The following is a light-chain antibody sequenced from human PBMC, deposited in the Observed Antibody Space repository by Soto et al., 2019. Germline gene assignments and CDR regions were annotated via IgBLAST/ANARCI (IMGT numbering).Light chain of an antibody. CDR1: HSVSSY. Sequence: AXHSVSSYLAWYQQKPGQAPRLRIYDASNRAAGIPARVSGRGSRTDFTLTISSLEPEDCPIYDGQQHDAWPLTVGEETKVDIK. CDR2: DAS. J-gene: IGKJ4*01. V-gene: IGKV3-11*01. CDR3: QQHDAWPLT.